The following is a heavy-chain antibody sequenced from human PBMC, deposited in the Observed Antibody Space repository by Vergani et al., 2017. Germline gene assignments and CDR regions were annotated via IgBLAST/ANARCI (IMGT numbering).Heavy chain of an antibody. Sequence: EVQLVESGGGLVQPGGSLRLSCAASGFTFSSYWIGWVRQAPGKGLEGVANIKQDGSEKSYVDSVKGRFTISRDNAKNSLYLQMNSLRAEDTAVYYCARDPLAGHFQHWGQGTLVTVSS. CDR3: ARDPLAGHFQH. CDR2: IKQDGSEK. D-gene: IGHD6-6*01. V-gene: IGHV3-7*01. CDR1: GFTFSSYW. J-gene: IGHJ1*01.